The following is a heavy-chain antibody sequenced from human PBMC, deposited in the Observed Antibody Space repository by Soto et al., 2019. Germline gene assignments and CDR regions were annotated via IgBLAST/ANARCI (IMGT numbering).Heavy chain of an antibody. Sequence: QVQLVQSGAEVKKPGSSVNVSCKASGGTFSSYAISWVRQAPGQGLEWMGGIIPIFGTANYAQKFQGRVTITADESTSTAYMELSSLRSEDTAVYYCARGGSSSPYYYYYGMDVWGQGTTVTVSS. V-gene: IGHV1-69*01. CDR3: ARGGSSSPYYYYYGMDV. J-gene: IGHJ6*02. CDR2: IIPIFGTA. D-gene: IGHD6-6*01. CDR1: GGTFSSYA.